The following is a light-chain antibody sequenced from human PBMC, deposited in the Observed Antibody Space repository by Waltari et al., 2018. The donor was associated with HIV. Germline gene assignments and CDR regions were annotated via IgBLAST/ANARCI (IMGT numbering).Light chain of an antibody. J-gene: IGKJ2*03. CDR2: GAS. V-gene: IGKV3-20*01. CDR1: RSINSNY. CDR3: QQYGSSPQS. Sequence: EIVLTQSPGTLSLSPGERATLSCRASRSINSNYLAWYQQKPGQAPRLLIYGASSRATGIPDRFSCSGSGTDFTLSISRLEPEDFAVYYCQQYGSSPQSFGQGTKLEIK.